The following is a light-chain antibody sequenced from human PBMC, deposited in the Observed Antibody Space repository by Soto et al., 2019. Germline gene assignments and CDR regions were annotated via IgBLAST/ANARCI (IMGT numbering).Light chain of an antibody. CDR2: DVS. CDR1: SSDVGGYNS. J-gene: IGLJ1*01. Sequence: QSALTQPASVSGSPGLSIAISCTGTSSDVGGYNSVSWYQQHPGKAPKLMIYDVSNRPSGVSNRVSGSKSGNTASLTISGLQAEDEGDYYCSSYTTGGSYVFGTGTKVTVL. V-gene: IGLV2-14*01. CDR3: SSYTTGGSYV.